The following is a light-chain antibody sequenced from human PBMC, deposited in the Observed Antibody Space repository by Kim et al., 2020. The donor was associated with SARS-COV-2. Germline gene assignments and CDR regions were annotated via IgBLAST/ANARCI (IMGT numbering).Light chain of an antibody. Sequence: AWERAALACRARESVGSTTSDLYQQRPGQAPRRPFSVASSRATGIPDRFSGSGSVTDFTLTISRLWPEDFAVYYCQQYVTSPITFGQGTRRGIK. CDR3: QQYVTSPIT. J-gene: IGKJ5*01. CDR2: VAS. CDR1: ESVGSTT. V-gene: IGKV3-20*01.